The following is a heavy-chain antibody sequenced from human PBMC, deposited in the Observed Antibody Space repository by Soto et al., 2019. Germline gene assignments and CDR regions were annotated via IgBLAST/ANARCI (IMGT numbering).Heavy chain of an antibody. V-gene: IGHV1-69*01. CDR3: ARGDGYEDWAFDY. CDR1: GGTFSSDA. D-gene: IGHD5-12*01. Sequence: QVQLVQSGAEVKKPGSSVKVSCKASGGTFSSDAITWVRQAPAQGLGWMGGIIPIFGTANYAQKYQGRVTITADESTSTAYMELSNLRSEDTAVYYCARGDGYEDWAFDYWGQGTLVTVAS. CDR2: IIPIFGTA. J-gene: IGHJ4*02.